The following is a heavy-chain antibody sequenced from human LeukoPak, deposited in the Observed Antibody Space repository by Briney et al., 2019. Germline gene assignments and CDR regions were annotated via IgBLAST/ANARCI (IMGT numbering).Heavy chain of an antibody. Sequence: ASVKVSCKASGYTFTSYAMNWVRQAPGQGLEGMGWINTNTGNPTYAQGFTGRFVFSLDTSVSTAYLQISSLKAEDTAVYYCARDPSDCTNGVCYHFDYWGQGTLVTVSS. D-gene: IGHD2-8*01. CDR1: GYTFTSYA. CDR3: ARDPSDCTNGVCYHFDY. CDR2: INTNTGNP. V-gene: IGHV7-4-1*02. J-gene: IGHJ4*02.